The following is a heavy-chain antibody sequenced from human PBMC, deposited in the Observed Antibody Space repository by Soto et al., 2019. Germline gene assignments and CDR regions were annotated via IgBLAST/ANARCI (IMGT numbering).Heavy chain of an antibody. D-gene: IGHD4-17*01. CDR1: GYTFTSYG. CDR3: ARDPPFLTVTTDTATMVYFKH. CDR2: ISAYNGNT. J-gene: IGHJ1*01. Sequence: ASVKVSCKASGYTFTSYGISWVRQAPGQGLEWMGWISAYNGNTNYAQKLQGRVTMTTDTSTSTAYMELRSLRSDDTAVYYCARDPPFLTVTTDTATMVYFKHWGQGTLVTVSS. V-gene: IGHV1-18*01.